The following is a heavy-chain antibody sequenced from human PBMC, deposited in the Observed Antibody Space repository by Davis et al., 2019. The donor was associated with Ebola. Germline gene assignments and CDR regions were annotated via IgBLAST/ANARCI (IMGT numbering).Heavy chain of an antibody. CDR1: GFTFSSYW. Sequence: HTGGSLRLSCAASGFTFSSYWMHWVRQAPGKGLVWVSRINSNGSSTSYADSVKGRFTISRDNAKNTLYLQMNSLRAEDTAIYYGARDQWDNSSSGGGGMFYWGQGTLVTVSS. CDR2: INSNGSST. V-gene: IGHV3-74*01. J-gene: IGHJ4*02. CDR3: ARDQWDNSSSGGGGMFY. D-gene: IGHD6-6*01.